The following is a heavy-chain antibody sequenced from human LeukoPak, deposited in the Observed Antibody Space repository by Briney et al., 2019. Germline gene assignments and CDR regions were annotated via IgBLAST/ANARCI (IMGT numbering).Heavy chain of an antibody. CDR2: ISSSGSTI. D-gene: IGHD3-22*01. Sequence: GSLRLSCAASGFTFSDYYMSWIRQAPGKGLEGVSYISSSGSTIYYADSVKGRFTISRDNAKNSLYLQMNSLRAEDTAVYYCARDSYYDSSGYYSDYWGQGTLVTVSS. CDR1: GFTFSDYY. J-gene: IGHJ4*02. V-gene: IGHV3-11*01. CDR3: ARDSYYDSSGYYSDY.